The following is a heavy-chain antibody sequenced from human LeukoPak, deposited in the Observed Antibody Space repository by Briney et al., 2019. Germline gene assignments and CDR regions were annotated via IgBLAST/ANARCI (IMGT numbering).Heavy chain of an antibody. D-gene: IGHD3-10*01. CDR1: GYTFTRYY. J-gene: IGHJ4*02. CDR2: INPNSGGT. Sequence: ASVKVSCTASGYTFTRYYMHWVRQAAGQGLEWMGWINPNSGGTNYAQKFQGRVTMTRDTSISTAYMELSRLRSDDTAVYYGARDMVRGVINRLYYWGQGTLVTVSS. CDR3: ARDMVRGVINRLYY. V-gene: IGHV1-2*02.